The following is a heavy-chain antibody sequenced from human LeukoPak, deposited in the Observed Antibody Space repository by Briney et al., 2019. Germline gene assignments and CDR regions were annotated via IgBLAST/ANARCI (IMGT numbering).Heavy chain of an antibody. V-gene: IGHV3-13*01. Sequence: PGGSLRLSCAASGFTFNNYDMHWVRQATGKGLEWVSHIGTGTDTHYSDSVKGRFTISRENAKNSLYLQMSSLRAGDTAVYYCARDCRADYGRNDDAFDIWGQGTMVTVSS. CDR2: IGTGTDT. CDR3: ARDCRADYGRNDDAFDI. CDR1: GFTFNNYD. J-gene: IGHJ3*02. D-gene: IGHD4-17*01.